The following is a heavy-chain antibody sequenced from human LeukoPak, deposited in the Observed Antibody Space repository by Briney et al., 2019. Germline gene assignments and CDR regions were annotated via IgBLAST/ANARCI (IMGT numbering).Heavy chain of an antibody. CDR3: ARDRAIYSSSWYGGATYGMDV. J-gene: IGHJ6*02. CDR2: IIPIFGTA. V-gene: IGHV1-69*13. CDR1: GGTFSSYA. Sequence: ASVKVSCKASGGTFSSYAISWVRQAPGQGLEWMGRIIPIFGTANYAQKFQGRVTITADESTSTAYMELSSLRSEDTAVYYCARDRAIYSSSWYGGATYGMDVWGQGTTVTVSS. D-gene: IGHD6-13*01.